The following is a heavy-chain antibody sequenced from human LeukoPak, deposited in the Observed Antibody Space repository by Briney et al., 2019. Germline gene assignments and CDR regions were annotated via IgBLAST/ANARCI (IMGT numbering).Heavy chain of an antibody. J-gene: IGHJ4*02. CDR2: IRSKANSYAT. Sequence: GGSLRLSCAASGFTFSGSALHWVRQASGKGLEWVGRIRSKANSYATTYPASVKGRFTISRDDSKNTAYLQMNSLKTEDTAVYYCTTHDYDFWSGSLASDWGQGTLVTVSS. CDR1: GFTFSGSA. V-gene: IGHV3-73*01. D-gene: IGHD3-3*01. CDR3: TTHDYDFWSGSLASD.